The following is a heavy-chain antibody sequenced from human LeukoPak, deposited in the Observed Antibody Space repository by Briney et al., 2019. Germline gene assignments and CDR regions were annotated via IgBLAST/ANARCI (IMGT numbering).Heavy chain of an antibody. CDR3: ARDLWFGESSYGMDV. D-gene: IGHD3-10*01. J-gene: IGHJ6*04. V-gene: IGHV1-46*01. Sequence: GASVKVSCKASGYTFTSYYMHWVRQAPGQGLEGMGIINPSGGSTSYAQKFQGRVTMTRDTSTSTVYMELSSLRSEDTAVYYCARDLWFGESSYGMDVWGKGTTVTVSS. CDR2: INPSGGST. CDR1: GYTFTSYY.